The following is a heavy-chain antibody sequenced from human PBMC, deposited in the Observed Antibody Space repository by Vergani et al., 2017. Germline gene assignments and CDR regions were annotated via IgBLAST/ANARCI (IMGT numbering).Heavy chain of an antibody. Sequence: QLQLQDSGSGLVKPSQTLSLTCPVSGDSITNGGFSWNWIRQPPGKGPGWIGYIFPSGNSDYNPSLKNRVSISLDKSKNQFSMWVNSVTAADTAVYFCARASLGALVGYYYYMDVWGKGKTVVVSS. CDR2: IFPSGNS. V-gene: IGHV4-30-2*01. CDR3: ARASLGALVGYYYYMDV. J-gene: IGHJ6*03. CDR1: GDSITNGGFS. D-gene: IGHD1-26*01.